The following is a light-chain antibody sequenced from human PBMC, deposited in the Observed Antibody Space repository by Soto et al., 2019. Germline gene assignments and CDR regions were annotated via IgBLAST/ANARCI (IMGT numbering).Light chain of an antibody. CDR3: MQATQPYT. CDR2: MIS. J-gene: IGKJ2*01. CDR1: QSLVHSDGNSD. Sequence: DFVMTQTPLSSPVTLGQPASISCRSSQSLVHSDGNSDLSWLHQRPGQPPRLLIYMISNRFSGVPDRFSDSGAGTDFTLKISRVEPEDVGVYYCMQATQPYTFGQGTKLEIK. V-gene: IGKV2-24*01.